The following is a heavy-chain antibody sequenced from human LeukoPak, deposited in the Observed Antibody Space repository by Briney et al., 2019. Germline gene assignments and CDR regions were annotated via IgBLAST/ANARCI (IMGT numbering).Heavy chain of an antibody. CDR1: GYTFTSYY. D-gene: IGHD2-8*01. J-gene: IGHJ5*02. Sequence: ASVKVSCKASGYTFTSYYMHWVRQAPGQGLEWMGIINPSGGSTSYARKFQGRVTMTRDTSTSTVYMELSSLRSEDTAVYYCARSVRPLGWFDPWGQGTLVTVSS. CDR2: INPSGGST. CDR3: ARSVRPLGWFDP. V-gene: IGHV1-46*01.